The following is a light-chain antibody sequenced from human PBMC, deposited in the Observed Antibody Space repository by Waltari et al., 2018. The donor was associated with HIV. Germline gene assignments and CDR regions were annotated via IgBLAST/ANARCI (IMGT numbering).Light chain of an antibody. CDR3: AAWDDSLNGVV. V-gene: IGLV1-44*01. J-gene: IGLJ2*01. Sequence: QSVLTHPPPAPGTPGQTVSLSCSGSSSNSGSNTVSWYQQLPGTAPKLLIYSNSQRPSGVPDRFSGSKSGTSASLAIGGLQSEDEADYYCAAWDDSLNGVVFGGRTKLTVL. CDR2: SNS. CDR1: SSNSGSNT.